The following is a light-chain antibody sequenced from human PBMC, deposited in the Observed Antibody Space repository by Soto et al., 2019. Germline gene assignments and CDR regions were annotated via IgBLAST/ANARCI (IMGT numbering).Light chain of an antibody. CDR2: EVN. CDR3: SSYADTNTLV. J-gene: IGLJ2*01. CDR1: SSDIGGYNF. Sequence: QSVLTQPPSASGSPGQSVTISCTGTSSDIGGYNFVSWYQQHPGKAPKLMIDEVNKRPSGVSDRFSGSKSGNTASLTVSGLQAEDEADYYCSSYADTNTLVFGGGTKLTVL. V-gene: IGLV2-8*01.